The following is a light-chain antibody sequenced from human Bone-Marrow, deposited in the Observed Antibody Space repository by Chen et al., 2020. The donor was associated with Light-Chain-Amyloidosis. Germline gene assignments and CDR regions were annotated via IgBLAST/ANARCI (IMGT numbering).Light chain of an antibody. CDR3: QSADTTDTLYVL. CDR1: GLPKQY. V-gene: IGLV3-25*03. J-gene: IGLJ2*01. Sequence: SYVLTQPPSVSVSPGQTARTPCPEDGLPKQYAYWYQQKPGQAPVLVIYNDSERPSGIPKRFSGSSSGTTVTLTISGVQAEDEADYYCQSADTTDTLYVLFGGGTKLTVL. CDR2: NDS.